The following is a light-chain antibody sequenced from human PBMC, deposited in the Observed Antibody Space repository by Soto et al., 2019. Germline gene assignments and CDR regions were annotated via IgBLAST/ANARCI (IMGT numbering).Light chain of an antibody. CDR1: QNISSR. J-gene: IGKJ4*01. CDR3: QQHSTYPST. Sequence: TQSSSPLSVSVGDSVTIICRASQNISSRLAWYQQKPGKAPKLLIFAASTLQSGVPSRFSGSGSGTDFTLTISSLQAEDFATYYCQQHSTYPSTFGEGTKVDIK. CDR2: AAS. V-gene: IGKV1-5*02.